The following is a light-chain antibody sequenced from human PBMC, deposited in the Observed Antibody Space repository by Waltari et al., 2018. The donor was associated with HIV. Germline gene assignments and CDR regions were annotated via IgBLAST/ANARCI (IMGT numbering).Light chain of an antibody. V-gene: IGLV2-23*02. CDR1: NIAVGNYNL. CDR2: DVS. CDR3: LTYVSDSGTWK. J-gene: IGLJ3*02. Sequence: QSPLTQPASVSGNPGQSVTIPCTGPNIAVGNYNLASWYQQHPGKAPKLLIYDVSKRPSGVSSRFSGSKSGYWASLTISGLLTEDESYYYCLTYVSDSGTWKFGGGTYLTV.